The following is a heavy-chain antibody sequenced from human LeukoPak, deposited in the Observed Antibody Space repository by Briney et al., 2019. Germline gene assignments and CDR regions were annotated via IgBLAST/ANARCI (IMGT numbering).Heavy chain of an antibody. Sequence: SETLSLTCTVSGGSISSYYWSWIRQPPGKGLEWIGYIYYSGSTNYNPSLKSRVTISVDTSKNQFSLKLSSVTAADTAVYYCARGVGPSRFLEWLSPYDAFDIWGQGTMVTVSS. V-gene: IGHV4-59*01. CDR1: GGSISSYY. D-gene: IGHD3-3*01. CDR3: ARGVGPSRFLEWLSPYDAFDI. J-gene: IGHJ3*02. CDR2: IYYSGST.